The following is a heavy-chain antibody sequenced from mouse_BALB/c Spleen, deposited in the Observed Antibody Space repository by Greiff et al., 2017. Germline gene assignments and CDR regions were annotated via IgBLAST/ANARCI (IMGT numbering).Heavy chain of an antibody. CDR1: GYSITSDYA. J-gene: IGHJ3*01. V-gene: IGHV3-2*02. D-gene: IGHD2-4*01. CDR3: ARDYDYDWFAY. CDR2: ISYSGST. Sequence: EVKLMESGPGLVKPSQSLSLTCTVTGYSITSDYAWSWIRQFPGNKLGWMGYISYSGSTSYNQSLISRTSMTRDTSTNQFFLQLNSVTTEDTATYYCARDYDYDWFAYWGQGTLVTVSA.